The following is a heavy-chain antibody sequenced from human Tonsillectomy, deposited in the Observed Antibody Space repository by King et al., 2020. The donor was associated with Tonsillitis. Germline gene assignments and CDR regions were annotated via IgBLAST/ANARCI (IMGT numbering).Heavy chain of an antibody. CDR3: AREQGYHDSSGSYYRRGDVDS. D-gene: IGHD3-22*01. CDR2: ISHSGNT. CDR1: GGSFSGYY. J-gene: IGHJ4*02. V-gene: IGHV4-34*01. Sequence: VQLPQGGAGLLKPSETLSLTCAVYGGSFSGYYWTWIRQAPGKGLEWIGEISHSGNTNYNPSLKSRATISVDTSKQQFSLKLSSVTAADTAVYYCAREQGYHDSSGSYYRRGDVDSWGQGTLVIVSS.